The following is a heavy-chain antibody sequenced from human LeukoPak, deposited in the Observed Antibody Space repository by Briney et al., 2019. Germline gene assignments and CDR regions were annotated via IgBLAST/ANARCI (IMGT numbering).Heavy chain of an antibody. V-gene: IGHV1-69*04. CDR1: GGTFNNYA. CDR3: ARDPHASGSRMRWLDP. D-gene: IGHD3-10*01. CDR2: IIPMLNIP. J-gene: IGHJ5*02. Sequence: SVKVSCKASGGTFNNYAISWVRQAPEHGLEWMGRIIPMLNIPNYAPKFLGRVTITADKSTSTAYMELTRLTSEDTATYYCARDPHASGSRMRWLDPWGQGTLVTVSS.